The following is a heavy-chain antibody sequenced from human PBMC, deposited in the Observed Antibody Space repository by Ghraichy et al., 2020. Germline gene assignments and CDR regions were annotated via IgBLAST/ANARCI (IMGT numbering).Heavy chain of an antibody. D-gene: IGHD5-18*01. CDR1: GYTFTSYF. J-gene: IGHJ4*02. Sequence: ASVKVSCKTSGYTFTSYFIHWLRQAPGQGLEWMGVINPDGGDVIYAQNLQGRVTMTSDTSTNTIYMELSSLRSEDTATYYCAGDRIVSRGYDFDSWGQGTLVTVSS. V-gene: IGHV1-46*01. CDR2: INPDGGDV. CDR3: AGDRIVSRGYDFDS.